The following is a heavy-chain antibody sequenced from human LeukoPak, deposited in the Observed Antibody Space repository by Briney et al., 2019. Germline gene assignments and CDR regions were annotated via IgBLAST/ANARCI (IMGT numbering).Heavy chain of an antibody. Sequence: ASVKVSCKASGGTFSSYAISWVRQAPGQGLEWMGGIIPIFGTANYAQKFQGRVTITADESTSTAYMELSSLRSEDTAVYYCARDRAVAAPPDYWGQGTLVTVSS. CDR3: ARDRAVAAPPDY. J-gene: IGHJ4*02. D-gene: IGHD6-19*01. V-gene: IGHV1-69*13. CDR1: GGTFSSYA. CDR2: IIPIFGTA.